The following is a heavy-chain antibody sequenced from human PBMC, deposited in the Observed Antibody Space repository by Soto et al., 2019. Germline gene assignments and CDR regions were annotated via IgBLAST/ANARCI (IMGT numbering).Heavy chain of an antibody. CDR1: GFTFSSYD. J-gene: IGHJ6*02. CDR2: IGTAGDT. CDR3: ARRNGSIAAAGNLSANYYYYYGMDV. Sequence: EVQLVESGGGLVQPGGSLRLSCAASGFTFSSYDMHWVRQATGKGLEWVSAIGTAGDTYYPGSVKGRFTISRENAKNSLYLKMNSLRAEDTAVYYCARRNGSIAAAGNLSANYYYYYGMDVWGQGTTVTVSS. D-gene: IGHD6-13*01. V-gene: IGHV3-13*01.